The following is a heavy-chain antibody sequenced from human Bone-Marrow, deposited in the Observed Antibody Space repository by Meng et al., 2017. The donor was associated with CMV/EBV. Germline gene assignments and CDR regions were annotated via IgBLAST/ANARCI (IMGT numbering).Heavy chain of an antibody. CDR1: GFTFSDYY. D-gene: IGHD3-3*01. J-gene: IGHJ3*02. Sequence: GESLKISCAASGFTFSDYYMSWIRQAPGKGLEWVSYISSSGSTIYYADSVKGRFTISRDNAKNSLYLQMNSLRAEDTAVYYCARGDFWSGDYTDAFDIWGQGTVVTVSS. CDR3: ARGDFWSGDYTDAFDI. CDR2: ISSSGSTI. V-gene: IGHV3-11*04.